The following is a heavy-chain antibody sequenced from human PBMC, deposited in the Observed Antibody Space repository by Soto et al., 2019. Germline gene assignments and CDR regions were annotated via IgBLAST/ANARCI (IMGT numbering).Heavy chain of an antibody. CDR2: VIPMFGTA. V-gene: IGHV1-69*13. CDR1: GGIFTATA. D-gene: IGHD5-18*01. Sequence: SVKVSCKSSGGIFTATAISWVRQASGQGPEWMGGVIPMFGTANYPQRFQGRVTITADESTNTAYMQLSSLRSEDTAVYFCAVGFKVDYYSLDVWGQGTTVTVSS. J-gene: IGHJ6*02. CDR3: AVGFKVDYYSLDV.